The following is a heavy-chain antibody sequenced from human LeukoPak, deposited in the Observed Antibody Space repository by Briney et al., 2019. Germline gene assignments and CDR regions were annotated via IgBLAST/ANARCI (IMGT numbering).Heavy chain of an antibody. D-gene: IGHD6-13*01. CDR3: ARGAAYYFDF. Sequence: PGGSLRLSCAASGFTFSSYEMNWVRQAPGKGLEWISYISSSGSTIYYVDSVQGRFTISRDNAKNSLYLQMNSLRAEDTAVYYCARGAAYYFDFWGQGTLATVSS. CDR2: ISSSGSTI. V-gene: IGHV3-48*03. CDR1: GFTFSSYE. J-gene: IGHJ4*02.